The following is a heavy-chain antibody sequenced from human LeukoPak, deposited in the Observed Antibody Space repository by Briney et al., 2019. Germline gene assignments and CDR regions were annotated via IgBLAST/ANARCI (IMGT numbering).Heavy chain of an antibody. V-gene: IGHV3-72*01. CDR2: SRNKADSYTA. CDR1: GFTFSDSF. J-gene: IGHJ4*02. CDR3: AKQGTGSYLDH. D-gene: IGHD2-8*02. Sequence: GGSLRLSCAASGFTFSDSFMSWVRQAPGKGLEWVGRSRNKADSYTAQYAASVEGRFTISRDESKNSLYLQISSLETEDTAVYYCAKQGTGSYLDHWGQGTLVTVSS.